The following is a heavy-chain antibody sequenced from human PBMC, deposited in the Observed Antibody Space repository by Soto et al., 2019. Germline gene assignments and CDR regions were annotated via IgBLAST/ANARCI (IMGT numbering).Heavy chain of an antibody. Sequence: QVQLQESGPGLVKPSGTLSLTCAVSGGSISSSNWWSWVRQPPGKGLEWIGEIYHSGNTNYNPSLKSRATMAVDKSRNQFSLKLSSVTAADTAVYYCASRWGEGRVDYWGQGTLVTVSS. J-gene: IGHJ4*02. V-gene: IGHV4-4*02. CDR3: ASRWGEGRVDY. D-gene: IGHD3-10*01. CDR2: IYHSGNT. CDR1: GGSISSSNW.